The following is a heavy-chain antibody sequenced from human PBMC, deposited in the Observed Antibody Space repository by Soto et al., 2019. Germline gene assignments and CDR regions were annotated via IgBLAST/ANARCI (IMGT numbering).Heavy chain of an antibody. Sequence: GESLKISCKGSGYSFTSYWIGWVRQMPGKGLEWMGIIYPGDSDTRYSPSFQGQVTISADKSISTAYLQWSSLKASDTAMYYCASIRRGPQGTYDAFDIWGQGTMVTVSS. V-gene: IGHV5-51*01. D-gene: IGHD1-1*01. CDR2: IYPGDSDT. CDR1: GYSFTSYW. CDR3: ASIRRGPQGTYDAFDI. J-gene: IGHJ3*02.